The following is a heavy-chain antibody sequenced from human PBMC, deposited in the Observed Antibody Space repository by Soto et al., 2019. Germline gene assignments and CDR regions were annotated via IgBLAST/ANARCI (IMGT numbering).Heavy chain of an antibody. V-gene: IGHV1-18*04. CDR1: GYTFTSYG. J-gene: IGHJ5*02. CDR2: ISAYNGNT. D-gene: IGHD2-2*02. Sequence: ASVKVSCKASGYTFTSYGISWVRQAPGQGLEWMGWISAYNGNTNYAQKLQGRVTMTTDTSTSTAYMELRSLRSDDTAVYYCARVPTIYCSSTSCYTAWFDPWGQGTLVT. CDR3: ARVPTIYCSSTSCYTAWFDP.